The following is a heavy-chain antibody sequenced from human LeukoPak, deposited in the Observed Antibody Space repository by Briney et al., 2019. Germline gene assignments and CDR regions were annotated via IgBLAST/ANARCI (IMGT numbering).Heavy chain of an antibody. CDR2: INWNGGST. V-gene: IGHV3-20*04. CDR3: AQIGYCSTTSCYTGFDY. J-gene: IGHJ4*02. Sequence: GGSLRLSCAASGFTFDDYGMSWVRQSPGKGLEWVSGINWNGGSTGYADSVMGRFTISRDNAKNSLYLQMNSLRAEDTALYYCAQIGYCSTTSCYTGFDYWGQGTLVTVSS. D-gene: IGHD2-2*02. CDR1: GFTFDDYG.